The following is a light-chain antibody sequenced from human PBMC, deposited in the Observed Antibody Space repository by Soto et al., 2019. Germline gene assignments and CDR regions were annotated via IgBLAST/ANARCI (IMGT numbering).Light chain of an antibody. CDR3: PQRHGTLPP. CDR2: AAS. J-gene: IGKJ5*01. V-gene: IGKV1-39*01. Sequence: IQMTQSPSSLSASLGDRVTITCRANQSINFYLNWYQQKQGKAPKXLIFAASSLQSGVPSRFSGSGLLTHFNRSVTCMQTEYLATHPSPQRHGTLPPFGGGTQLEIK. CDR1: QSINFY.